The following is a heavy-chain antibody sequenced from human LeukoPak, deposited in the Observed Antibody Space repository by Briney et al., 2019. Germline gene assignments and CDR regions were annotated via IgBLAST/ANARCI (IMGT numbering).Heavy chain of an antibody. V-gene: IGHV3-30-3*01. CDR2: ILYDGSNK. Sequence: PGGSLRLSCAASGSTFNSYAMHWVRQAPGKGLEWVAVILYDGSNKYYADSVKGRFTISRDNSKNTLYLQMNSLRAEDTAVYYCARGVTTGTYYFDYWGQGTLVTVSS. CDR3: ARGVTTGTYYFDY. J-gene: IGHJ4*02. CDR1: GSTFNSYA. D-gene: IGHD4-17*01.